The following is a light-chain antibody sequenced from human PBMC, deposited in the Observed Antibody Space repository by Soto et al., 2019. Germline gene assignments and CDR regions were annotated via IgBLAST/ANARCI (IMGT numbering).Light chain of an antibody. Sequence: DIVMTQSPDSLAVSLGERATINCQSSQSILYSSNNQNYLAWYQQKPGQPPRLLIYWASTRESGVPDRFSGSGSGTDFILTISSLQAEDVAVYYSQHYYITPPTFGGGTKVEIK. J-gene: IGKJ4*01. CDR3: QHYYITPPT. CDR2: WAS. CDR1: QSILYSSNNQNY. V-gene: IGKV4-1*01.